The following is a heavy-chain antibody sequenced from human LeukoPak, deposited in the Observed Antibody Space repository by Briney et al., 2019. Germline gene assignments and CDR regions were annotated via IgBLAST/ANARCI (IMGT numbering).Heavy chain of an antibody. J-gene: IGHJ4*02. D-gene: IGHD3-3*01. CDR2: INPNSGGT. CDR3: ARDPEPYYDFWSGYSVFFDY. V-gene: IGHV1-2*02. Sequence: EASVKVSCKASGYTFTGYYMHWVRQTPGQGLEWMGWINPNSGGTNYAQKFQGRVTMTRDTSISTAYMELSRLRSDDTAVYYCARDPEPYYDFWSGYSVFFDYWGQGTLVTVSS. CDR1: GYTFTGYY.